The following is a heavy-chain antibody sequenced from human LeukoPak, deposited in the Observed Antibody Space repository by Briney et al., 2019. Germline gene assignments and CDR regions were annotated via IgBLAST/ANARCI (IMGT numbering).Heavy chain of an antibody. CDR1: GFTVSSNY. D-gene: IGHD2/OR15-2a*01. J-gene: IGHJ6*02. Sequence: GGSLRLSCTASGFTVSSNYMSWVRQAPGKGLEWVSDISGSGGSTNYADSVKGRFTISRDNSKSTLYLQMNSLRAEDTALYYCAKNVRSNYYYGMDVWGQGTTVTVSS. CDR2: ISGSGGST. V-gene: IGHV3-23*01. CDR3: AKNVRSNYYYGMDV.